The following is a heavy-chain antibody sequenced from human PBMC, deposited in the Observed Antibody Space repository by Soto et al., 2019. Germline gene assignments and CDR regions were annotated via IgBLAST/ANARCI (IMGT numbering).Heavy chain of an antibody. V-gene: IGHV1-69*01. D-gene: IGHD2-2*02. J-gene: IGHJ6*02. CDR2: IIPIFGTA. CDR3: ARGSSDIVVVPAAILSGVYYYYGMDV. CDR1: GGTFSSYA. Sequence: QVQLVQSGAEVKKPGSSVKVSCKASGGTFSSYAISWVRQAPGQGLEWMGGIIPIFGTANYAQKFQGRVTITADESTSTAYMELSSLRSEDTAVYYCARGSSDIVVVPAAILSGVYYYYGMDVWGQGTTVTVSS.